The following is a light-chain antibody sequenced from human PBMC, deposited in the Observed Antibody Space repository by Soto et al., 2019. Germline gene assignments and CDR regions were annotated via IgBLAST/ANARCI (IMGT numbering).Light chain of an antibody. V-gene: IGKV1-33*01. Sequence: DIQMTQSPSSLSASVGDRVTITCQASHDISNYLNWYQQQPGKAPKLLIYDASNLETGVPSRFSGSGSGTDFTFTISSLQPEDMATYYCQQYDNLPLTFGGGTKVEIK. CDR2: DAS. J-gene: IGKJ4*02. CDR1: HDISNY. CDR3: QQYDNLPLT.